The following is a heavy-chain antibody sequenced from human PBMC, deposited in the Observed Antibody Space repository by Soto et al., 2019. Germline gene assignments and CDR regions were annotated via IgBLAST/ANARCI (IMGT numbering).Heavy chain of an antibody. CDR2: VLPVLGTT. Sequence: QVQLEQSGAEVKKPGSSVTVSCKASGDRFTSYGISWVRQAPGQGLEWVGTVLPVLGTTNYAQKLRGRVIITADESTSTVYMELGSLRSDDTAIYYCARDRADRGFDYWGQRTLVTVSS. D-gene: IGHD3-10*01. CDR3: ARDRADRGFDY. V-gene: IGHV1-69*18. CDR1: GDRFTSYG. J-gene: IGHJ4*02.